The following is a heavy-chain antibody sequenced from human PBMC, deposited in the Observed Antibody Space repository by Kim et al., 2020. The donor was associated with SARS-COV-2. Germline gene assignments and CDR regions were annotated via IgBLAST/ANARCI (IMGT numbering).Heavy chain of an antibody. CDR2: ISPGGGST. V-gene: IGHV1-46*03. CDR3: PSTRGMDV. J-gene: IGHJ6*02. CDR1: GYTFTNYY. Sequence: ASVKVSCKASGYTFTNYYIHWVRQAPGQGLEWMGMISPGGGSTTYAQKFQGRVTMTRDTSTSTVYMELSSLRCEDTGVYYCPSTRGMDVWGQGTTVTVSS.